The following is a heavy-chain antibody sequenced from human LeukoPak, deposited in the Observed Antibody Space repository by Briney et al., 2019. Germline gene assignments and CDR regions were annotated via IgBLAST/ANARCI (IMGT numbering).Heavy chain of an antibody. V-gene: IGHV3-23*01. CDR3: AGRVYGWGIYFFDF. CDR1: GFTFSSYA. CDR2: ISGSGGST. D-gene: IGHD3-10*01. Sequence: GGSLRLSCAASGFTFSSYAMSWVRQAPGKGLEWVSAISGSGGSTYYADSVKGRFTISRDNSKNTLYLQMNSPRAEDTAVYYCAGRVYGWGIYFFDFGGRGTLVPVSS. J-gene: IGHJ4*02.